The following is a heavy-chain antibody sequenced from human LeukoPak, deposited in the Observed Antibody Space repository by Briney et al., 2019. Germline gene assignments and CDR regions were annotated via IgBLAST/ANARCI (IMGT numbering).Heavy chain of an antibody. CDR1: GFTFSSYA. J-gene: IGHJ5*02. CDR2: ISGSGGNT. CDR3: AKHTTHNDSTIES. V-gene: IGHV3-23*01. D-gene: IGHD1-1*01. Sequence: GGSLRLSCAASGFTFSSYAMRWVRQAPGKGLEWVSGISGSGGNTYYADSVKGRFTISRDNSKKTPYLQISRLRDEDTGVYYCAKHTTHNDSTIESWGQGTLVTFSP.